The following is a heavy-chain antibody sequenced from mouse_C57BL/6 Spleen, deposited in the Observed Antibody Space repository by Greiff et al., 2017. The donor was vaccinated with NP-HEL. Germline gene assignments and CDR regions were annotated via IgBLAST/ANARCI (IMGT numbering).Heavy chain of an antibody. CDR2: IHPNSGST. V-gene: IGHV1-64*01. CDR1: GYTFTSYW. J-gene: IGHJ4*01. CDR3: ARGADYYGSSPHYYAMDY. D-gene: IGHD1-1*01. Sequence: QVQLQQPGAELVKPGASVKLSCKASGYTFTSYWMHWVKQRPGQGLEWIGMIHPNSGSTNYNEKFKSKATLTVDKSSSTAYMQLSSLTSEDSAVYYCARGADYYGSSPHYYAMDYWGQGTSVTVSS.